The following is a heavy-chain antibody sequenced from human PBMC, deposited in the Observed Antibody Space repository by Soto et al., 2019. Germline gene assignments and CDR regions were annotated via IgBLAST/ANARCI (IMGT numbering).Heavy chain of an antibody. Sequence: QVQLQESGPGLVKASQTLSLTCTVSGDSISSDDYYLTWIRQHPGKGLEWIGDIYYSGSTSYNPSLESRVTMSVHTSDNQLSLKLLSVTAADTAVYYCARRHDALTGPDAFDVWGQGTKVTVSS. D-gene: IGHD3-9*01. CDR1: GDSISSDDYY. J-gene: IGHJ3*01. V-gene: IGHV4-31*03. CDR2: IYYSGST. CDR3: ARRHDALTGPDAFDV.